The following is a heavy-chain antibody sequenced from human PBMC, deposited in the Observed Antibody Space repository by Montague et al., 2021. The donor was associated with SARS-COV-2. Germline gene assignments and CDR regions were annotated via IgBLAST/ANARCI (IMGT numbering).Heavy chain of an antibody. D-gene: IGHD4-23*01. J-gene: IGHJ4*02. CDR3: ARRGEYGGRRFDY. V-gene: IGHV4-39*01. CDR1: GGSVSSRSYY. CDR2: IYYSGST. Sequence: SETLSLTCTVSGGSVSSRSYYWGWIRQPPGKGLEWIGSIYYSGSTHYNSSLRGRVTISVDTSKNQFSLKLSSVTAADTAVYYCARRGEYGGRRFDYWGQGTLVSVSS.